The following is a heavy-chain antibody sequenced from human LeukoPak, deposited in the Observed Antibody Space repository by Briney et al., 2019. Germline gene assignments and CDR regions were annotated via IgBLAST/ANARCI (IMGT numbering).Heavy chain of an antibody. J-gene: IGHJ4*02. Sequence: SETLSLTCAVYGGSFSGYYWSWIRQPPGKGLEWIGEINHSGSTNYNPSLKSRVTISVDTSKNQFSLKLSSVTAADTAVYYRARRPRGYSGKHDCYFDYWGQGTLVTVSS. CDR2: INHSGST. CDR3: ARRPRGYSGKHDCYFDY. V-gene: IGHV4-34*01. D-gene: IGHD5-12*01. CDR1: GGSFSGYY.